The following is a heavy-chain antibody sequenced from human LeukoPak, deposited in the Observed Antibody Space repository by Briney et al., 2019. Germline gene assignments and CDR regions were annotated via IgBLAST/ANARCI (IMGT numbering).Heavy chain of an antibody. J-gene: IGHJ4*02. CDR2: MNPNSCNT. CDR3: ASALRGCSGGSCYSTALYYFDY. V-gene: IGHV1-8*01. CDR1: GYTFTRYD. D-gene: IGHD2-15*01. Sequence: ASVKVSCKASGYTFTRYDISWVRQAAGQGLDWMGWMNPNSCNTGYAQKFQGRVTMTRNTSISTAYMELSSLRSEDTAVYYCASALRGCSGGSCYSTALYYFDYWGQGTLVTVSS.